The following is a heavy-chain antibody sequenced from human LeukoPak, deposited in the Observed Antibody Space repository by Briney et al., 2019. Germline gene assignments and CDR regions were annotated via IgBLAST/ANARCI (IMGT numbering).Heavy chain of an antibody. Sequence: GGSLRLSCAASGFSFSSSWMTWVRQAPGKGLEWVGNIDQDGSSKYYVDSVKGRFTISRDNVKNSLSLQMNSLRAEDTAVYYCARGHSSIVVVVAAIYGMDVWGQGTTVTVSS. CDR3: ARGHSSIVVVVAAIYGMDV. D-gene: IGHD2-15*01. CDR2: IDQDGSSK. J-gene: IGHJ6*02. V-gene: IGHV3-7*01. CDR1: GFSFSSSW.